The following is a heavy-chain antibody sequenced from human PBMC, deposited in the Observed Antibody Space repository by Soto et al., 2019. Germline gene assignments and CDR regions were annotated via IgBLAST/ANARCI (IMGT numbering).Heavy chain of an antibody. Sequence: EVQLVESGGGVVQPGRSLRLSCAASGFTFDDYAMHWVRQAPGKSLEWVSGIYWNSGTIEYADFVKGRFTISRDNAKNYLYLQMNSLRPEDTAVYYCVKDKTLTTFYFDHWGQGTLVSVSS. D-gene: IGHD4-17*01. CDR1: GFTFDDYA. CDR3: VKDKTLTTFYFDH. CDR2: IYWNSGTI. J-gene: IGHJ4*02. V-gene: IGHV3-9*01.